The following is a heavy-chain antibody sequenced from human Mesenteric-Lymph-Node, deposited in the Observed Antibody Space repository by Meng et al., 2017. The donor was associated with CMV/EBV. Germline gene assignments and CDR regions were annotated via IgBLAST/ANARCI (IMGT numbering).Heavy chain of an antibody. CDR3: ARVYNWFDP. V-gene: IGHV4-39*07. CDR2: IYYSGST. J-gene: IGHJ5*02. Sequence: SETLSLTCTVSGGSIISSSYYWGWIRQPPGKGLEWIGSIYYSGSTYYNPSLKSRVTISVDTSKNQFSLKLSSVTAADTAVYYCARVYNWFDPWGQGTLVTVSS. CDR1: GGSIISSSYY.